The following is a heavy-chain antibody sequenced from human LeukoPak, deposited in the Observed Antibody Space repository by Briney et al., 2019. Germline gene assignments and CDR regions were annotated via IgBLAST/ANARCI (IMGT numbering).Heavy chain of an antibody. CDR2: ISGSGGST. CDR1: GFTFSSYA. Sequence: GGSLRLSCAASGFTFSSYAMSWVRQAPGKGLEWVSAISGSGGSTYYADSVKGRFTISRDNSKSTLYLQMNSLRAEDTAVYYCAKAYYYYYYMDVWGKGTTVTVSS. J-gene: IGHJ6*03. CDR3: AKAYYYYYYMDV. V-gene: IGHV3-23*01.